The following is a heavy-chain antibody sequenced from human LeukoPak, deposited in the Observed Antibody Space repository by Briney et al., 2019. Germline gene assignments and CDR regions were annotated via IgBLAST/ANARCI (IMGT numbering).Heavy chain of an antibody. Sequence: GGSLRLSCAASGFTFSSYWMSWVRQAPGKGLMWVSQINSDGSATSCADPVRGRCTISRDNAENSLYLQMNSLRVEDTAVFYCARGAVAGIYHFDFWGQGTLVTVSS. CDR2: INSDGSAT. CDR3: ARGAVAGIYHFDF. CDR1: GFTFSSYW. J-gene: IGHJ4*02. D-gene: IGHD6-19*01. V-gene: IGHV3-74*01.